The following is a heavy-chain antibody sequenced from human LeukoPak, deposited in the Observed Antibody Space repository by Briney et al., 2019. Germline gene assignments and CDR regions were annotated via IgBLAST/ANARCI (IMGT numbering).Heavy chain of an antibody. Sequence: GGSLRLSCAASGFIFSSYAMSWVRQAPGKGLEWVSGISSSSDSTYYADSVKGRFTISRDNSKNTLSLQMNSLRAEDTAVYYCAKDMGSGTPTYFDYWGQGNLVTVSS. CDR1: GFIFSSYA. CDR3: AKDMGSGTPTYFDY. J-gene: IGHJ4*02. V-gene: IGHV3-23*01. D-gene: IGHD1-14*01. CDR2: ISSSSDST.